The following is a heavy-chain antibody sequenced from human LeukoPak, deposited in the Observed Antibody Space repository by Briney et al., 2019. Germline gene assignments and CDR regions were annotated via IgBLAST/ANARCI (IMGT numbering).Heavy chain of an antibody. V-gene: IGHV1-8*01. CDR2: MNPNSGNT. CDR3: ARVIAARRGEDY. D-gene: IGHD6-6*01. CDR1: GYTFTSYD. J-gene: IGHJ4*02. Sequence: GASVKVSCKASGYTFTSYDINWVRQATGQGLEWMGWMNPNSGNTGCAQKFQGRVTITRNTSISTAYMELSSLRSEDTAVYYCARVIAARRGEDYWGQGTLVTVSS.